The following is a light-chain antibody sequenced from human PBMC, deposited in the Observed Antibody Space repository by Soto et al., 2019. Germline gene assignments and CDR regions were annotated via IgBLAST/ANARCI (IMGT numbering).Light chain of an antibody. CDR2: AAS. V-gene: IGKV1-8*01. CDR1: QGISSY. J-gene: IGKJ3*01. Sequence: AIRMTQSPSSLSASTGDRVTITCRASQGISSYLAWYQQKPGKAPKLLIYAASTLQSGVPSRFSGSGSGTDLTLTISCLQSEDFATYYCQQYYSYPPGFTFGPGTKVDIK. CDR3: QQYYSYPPGFT.